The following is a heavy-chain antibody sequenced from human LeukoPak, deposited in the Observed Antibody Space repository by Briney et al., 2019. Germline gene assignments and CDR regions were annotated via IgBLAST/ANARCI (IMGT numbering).Heavy chain of an antibody. J-gene: IGHJ4*02. D-gene: IGHD6-19*01. CDR2: SRNKAKSYTT. Sequence: GGSLRLSCAVSGFTFSDQFLDWVRQAPGKGLEWVGRSRNKAKSYTTEYAASVKGRFTISRDDSKNSLSLQMNSLETEDTVVYYCVRVGSVSGSDYLDYWGQGTLVTVSS. CDR1: GFTFSDQF. CDR3: VRVGSVSGSDYLDY. V-gene: IGHV3-72*01.